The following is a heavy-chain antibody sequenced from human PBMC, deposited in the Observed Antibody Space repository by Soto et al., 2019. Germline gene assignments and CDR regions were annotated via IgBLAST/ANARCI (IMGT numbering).Heavy chain of an antibody. Sequence: QVQLQESGPGLVKPSQTLSLTCTVSGGSISSGDYYWSWIRQHPGKGLEWIGYIYYSGSTSYNPSPNSRVTLAVDASKTQFSLKLSSVTAADTAVYYCARWWSGSRQGFDPWGQGTLVTVSS. CDR1: GGSISSGDYY. D-gene: IGHD3-3*01. CDR2: IYYSGST. CDR3: ARWWSGSRQGFDP. V-gene: IGHV4-31*03. J-gene: IGHJ5*02.